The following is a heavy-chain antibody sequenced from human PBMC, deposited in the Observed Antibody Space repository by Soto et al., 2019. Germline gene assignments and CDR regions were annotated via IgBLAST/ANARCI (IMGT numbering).Heavy chain of an antibody. CDR1: GDSVSSNSAA. J-gene: IGHJ5*01. V-gene: IGHV6-1*01. CDR3: ASFGFSSSSEYCIVS. Sequence: PSQTLSLTCAISGDSVSSNSAAWNWIRQSPSRGLEWLGRTYYRSKWYNDYAVSVKSRITINPETSKNQFSLQLNSVTPEDTAVYYCASFGFSSSSEYCIVSWCQGILVTGST. D-gene: IGHD6-6*01. CDR2: TYYRSKWYN.